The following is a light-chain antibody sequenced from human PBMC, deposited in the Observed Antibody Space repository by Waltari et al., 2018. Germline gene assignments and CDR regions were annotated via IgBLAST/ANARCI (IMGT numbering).Light chain of an antibody. CDR2: EVT. J-gene: IGLJ1*01. Sequence: QSALTQPASVSGSPGQSITISCTGTSSDVGTYDTVSWYQQRPGKAPEVIIYEVTKRPSGVSHRFSGSKSANTASLTISGLQAEDEADYYCSSYTGSVTLFVFGTGTRVTVL. CDR3: SSYTGSVTLFV. V-gene: IGLV2-14*01. CDR1: SSDVGTYDT.